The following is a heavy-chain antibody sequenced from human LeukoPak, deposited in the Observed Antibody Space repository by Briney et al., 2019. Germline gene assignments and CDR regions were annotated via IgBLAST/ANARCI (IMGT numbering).Heavy chain of an antibody. CDR2: IYHSGST. CDR1: GGSISIGTYY. D-gene: IGHD3-22*01. V-gene: IGHV4-39*07. CDR3: ARESGTYYYDSSGYYFDY. Sequence: SETLSLTCTVSGGSISIGTYYWGWIRQPPGKGLEWIGSIYHSGSTYYNPSLKSRVTISVDTSKNQFSLKLSSVTAADTAVYYCARESGTYYYDSSGYYFDYWGQGTLVTVSS. J-gene: IGHJ4*02.